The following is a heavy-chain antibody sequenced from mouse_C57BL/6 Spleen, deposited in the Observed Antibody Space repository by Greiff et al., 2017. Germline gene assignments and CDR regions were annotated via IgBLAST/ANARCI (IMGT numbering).Heavy chain of an antibody. CDR1: GFTFSDYY. D-gene: IGHD4-1*02. V-gene: IGHV5-16*01. CDR3: ARVSTGTIDY. CDR2: INYDGSST. Sequence: EVKLMESEGGLVQPGSSMKLSCTASGFTFSDYYMAWVRQVPEKGLEWVANINYDGSSTYYLDSLKSRFIISRDNAKNILYLQMSSLKSEDTATYYCARVSTGTIDYWGQGTTLTVSS. J-gene: IGHJ2*01.